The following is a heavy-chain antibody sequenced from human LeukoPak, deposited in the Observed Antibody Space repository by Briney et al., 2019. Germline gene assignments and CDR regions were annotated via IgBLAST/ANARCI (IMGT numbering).Heavy chain of an antibody. CDR3: AKSQLGYCSSTSCFYYYYYYMDV. V-gene: IGHV1-18*01. Sequence: ASVKVSCKASGYTFTSYGISWVRQAPGQGLEWMGWISAYNGSTNYAQKLQGRVTMTTDTSTSTAYMELRSLRSDDTAVYYCAKSQLGYCSSTSCFYYYYYYMDVWGKGTTVTVSS. CDR2: ISAYNGST. CDR1: GYTFTSYG. J-gene: IGHJ6*03. D-gene: IGHD2-2*01.